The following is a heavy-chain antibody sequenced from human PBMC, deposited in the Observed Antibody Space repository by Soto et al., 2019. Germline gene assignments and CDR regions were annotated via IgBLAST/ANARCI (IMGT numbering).Heavy chain of an antibody. V-gene: IGHV3-53*01. D-gene: IGHD1-1*01. CDR2: LYDVFGS. J-gene: IGHJ3*01. CDR1: GLTDSGTKY. CDR3: ASWQEREHAYDV. Sequence: DVQLVESGGGLIQPGESLRLSYAAVGLTDSGTKYVAWVRQAPGKGLEWVSALYDVFGSFYADSLKGRLTNYSDRSKSTVYLQMNGLCPDDTAVYDCASWQEREHAYDVWGQGTTVIVAS.